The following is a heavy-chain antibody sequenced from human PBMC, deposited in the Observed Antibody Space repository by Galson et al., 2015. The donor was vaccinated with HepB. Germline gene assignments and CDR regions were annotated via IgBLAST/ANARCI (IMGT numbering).Heavy chain of an antibody. CDR1: GYTFTRYG. CDR3: ARDTADIYNYMDV. Sequence: SVKVSCKASGYTFTRYGFSWVRQAPGQGLEWIGCISAHSGSRNYAQKLQGRVTMTTDTSTSTAYMELMSLRSDDTAVYYCARDTADIYNYMDVWGKGTTVTVSS. J-gene: IGHJ6*03. V-gene: IGHV1-18*01. CDR2: ISAHSGSR.